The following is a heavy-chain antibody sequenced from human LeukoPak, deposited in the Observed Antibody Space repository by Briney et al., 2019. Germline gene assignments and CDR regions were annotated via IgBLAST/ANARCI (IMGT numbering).Heavy chain of an antibody. CDR2: INPNSGGT. Sequence: ASAKVSCKASGYTFTSYGISWVRQAPGQGLEWMGWINPNSGGTNYAQKFQGRVTMTRDTSISTAYMELSRLRSDDTAVYYCARGRAGTDYWGQGTLVTVSS. J-gene: IGHJ4*02. D-gene: IGHD6-19*01. CDR3: ARGRAGTDY. V-gene: IGHV1-2*02. CDR1: GYTFTSYG.